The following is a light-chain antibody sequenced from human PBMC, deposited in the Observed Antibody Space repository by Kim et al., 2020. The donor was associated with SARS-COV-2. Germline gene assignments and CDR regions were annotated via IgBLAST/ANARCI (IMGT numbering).Light chain of an antibody. CDR3: QQYQTYSFT. J-gene: IGKJ3*01. CDR1: QSIGDW. V-gene: IGKV1-5*03. Sequence: ASLGDRVTITCRASQSIGDWLTWYQQKPGKAPNLLIYKASKLESGVPSRFSGSGSGTEFTLTISSLQPDDFATYYCQQYQTYSFTFGPGTKVDIK. CDR2: KAS.